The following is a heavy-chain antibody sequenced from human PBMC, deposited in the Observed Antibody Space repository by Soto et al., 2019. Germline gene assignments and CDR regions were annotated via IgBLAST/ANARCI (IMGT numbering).Heavy chain of an antibody. CDR2: SSYDGRET. Sequence: VGSLRLSCAASDFDFSSYGIHWVRQAPGKGLEWVAASSYDGRETFYADSAEGRFTVSKEMSKNTAFLQMNALRHEDTAVYFCARDSGWPILKFDNWGQGTPVTVSS. CDR3: ARDSGWPILKFDN. J-gene: IGHJ4*02. CDR1: DFDFSSYG. D-gene: IGHD3-10*01. V-gene: IGHV3-30*03.